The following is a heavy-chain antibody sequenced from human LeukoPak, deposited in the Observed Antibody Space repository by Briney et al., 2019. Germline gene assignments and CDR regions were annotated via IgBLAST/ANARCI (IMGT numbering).Heavy chain of an antibody. D-gene: IGHD5-18*01. J-gene: IGHJ6*02. V-gene: IGHV4-34*01. CDR1: GGSFSGYY. Sequence: SETLSLTCAVYGGSFSGYYWSWIRQPPGKGLEWIGEINHSGSTNYNPSLKSRVTISVDTSKNQFSLKLSSVTAADTAVYYCARAHTAKSYYYYGMDVWGQGTTVTVSS. CDR3: ARAHTAKSYYYYGMDV. CDR2: INHSGST.